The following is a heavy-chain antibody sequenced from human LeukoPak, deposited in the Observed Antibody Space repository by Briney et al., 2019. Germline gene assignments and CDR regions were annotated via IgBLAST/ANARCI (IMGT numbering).Heavy chain of an antibody. CDR1: GFTFSNYY. V-gene: IGHV3-7*01. D-gene: IGHD3-22*01. J-gene: IGHJ4*02. CDR3: ARTRITMIVGLASRFDY. CDR2: IKQDGSDK. Sequence: GGSLRLSCVTSGFTFSNYYFSWVRQAPGKGLEWVANIKQDGSDKYYVASVKGRFTVSRDNAKNSLYLQMNSLRAEDTAVYYCARTRITMIVGLASRFDYWGQGTLVTVSS.